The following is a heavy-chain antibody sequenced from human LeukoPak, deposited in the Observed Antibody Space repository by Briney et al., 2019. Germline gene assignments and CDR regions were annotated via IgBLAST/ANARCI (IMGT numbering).Heavy chain of an antibody. Sequence: GGSLRLSCAASGFTFSSYGLSWVRQAPGKGREWGSAISDSGRDTYSADSVKGRFTISKDNSKNTLYLQMNSLRAEDTAVYSCAKRVPSRSSSVYFDSWGQGTLVTVSS. CDR2: ISDSGRDT. CDR1: GFTFSSYG. J-gene: IGHJ4*02. CDR3: AKRVPSRSSSVYFDS. V-gene: IGHV3-23*01. D-gene: IGHD6-6*01.